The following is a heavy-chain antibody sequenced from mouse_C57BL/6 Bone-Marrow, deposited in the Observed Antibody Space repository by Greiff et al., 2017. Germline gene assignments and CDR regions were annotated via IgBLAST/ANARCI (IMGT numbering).Heavy chain of an antibody. CDR3: ARERVTTVVFDY. J-gene: IGHJ2*01. V-gene: IGHV3-6*01. CDR1: GYSITSGYY. D-gene: IGHD1-1*01. Sequence: DVQLQESGPGLVKPSQSLSLTCSVTGYSITSGYYWNWIRQFPGNKLEWMGYISYDGSNNYNPSLKNRISITRDTSKNQFFLKLNSVTTEDTATYYCARERVTTVVFDYWGQGTTLTVSS. CDR2: ISYDGSN.